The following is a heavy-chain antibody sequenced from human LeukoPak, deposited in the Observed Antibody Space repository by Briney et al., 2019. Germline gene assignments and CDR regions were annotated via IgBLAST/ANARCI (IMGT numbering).Heavy chain of an antibody. D-gene: IGHD6-6*01. Sequence: GGSLRLSCAASGFTFSNYSMNWVRQAPGKGLEWVSSISSSSSYIYYADSVKGRFTIFRDNAKNSLYLQMNSLRAEDTAVYYCARDYSSSSNYFDYWGQGTLVTVSS. CDR1: GFTFSNYS. J-gene: IGHJ4*02. V-gene: IGHV3-21*01. CDR2: ISSSSSYI. CDR3: ARDYSSSSNYFDY.